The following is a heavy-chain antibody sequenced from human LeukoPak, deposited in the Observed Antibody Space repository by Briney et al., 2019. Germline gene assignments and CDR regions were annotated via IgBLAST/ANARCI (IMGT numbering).Heavy chain of an antibody. V-gene: IGHV1-69*13. D-gene: IGHD5-12*01. J-gene: IGHJ2*01. CDR2: IIPIFGTA. CDR1: GYTFTGYY. CDR3: ATNHRSGYDFWYFDL. Sequence: GASVKVSCKASGYTFTGYYMHWVRQAPGQGLEWMGGIIPIFGTANYAQKFQGRVTITADESTSTAYMELSSLRSEDTAVYYCATNHRSGYDFWYFDLWGRGTLVTVSS.